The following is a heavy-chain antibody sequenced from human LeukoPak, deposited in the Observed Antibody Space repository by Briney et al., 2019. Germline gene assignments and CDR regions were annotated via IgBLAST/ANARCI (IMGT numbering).Heavy chain of an antibody. CDR1: GGTFSSYA. CDR2: IIPILGIA. CDR3: ARDLDYAPAAKFDY. J-gene: IGHJ4*02. D-gene: IGHD2-2*01. V-gene: IGHV1-69*04. Sequence: SVKVSCKASGGTFSSYAISWVRQAPGQGLDWMGRIIPILGIANYAQKFQGRVTITADKSTSTAYMELSSLRSEDTAVSYCARDLDYAPAAKFDYWGQGTLVPVSS.